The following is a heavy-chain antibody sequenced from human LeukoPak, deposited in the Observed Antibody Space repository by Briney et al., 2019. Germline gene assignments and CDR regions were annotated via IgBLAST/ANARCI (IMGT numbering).Heavy chain of an antibody. V-gene: IGHV4-59*01. Sequence: SETLSLTCTVSGGSISSYYWSWIRQPPGKGLGWIGYIYYSGSTNYNPSLKSRVTISVDTSKNQFSLKLSSVTAADTAVYYCASLSSGSYNWFDPWGQGTLVTVSS. CDR1: GGSISSYY. CDR3: ASLSSGSYNWFDP. CDR2: IYYSGST. D-gene: IGHD1-26*01. J-gene: IGHJ5*02.